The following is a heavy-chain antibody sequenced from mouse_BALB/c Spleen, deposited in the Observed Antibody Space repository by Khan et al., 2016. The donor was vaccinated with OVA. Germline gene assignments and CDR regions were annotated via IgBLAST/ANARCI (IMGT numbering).Heavy chain of an antibody. J-gene: IGHJ3*01. CDR3: ARSNGNYWFAY. D-gene: IGHD2-1*01. V-gene: IGHV9-3-1*01. CDR1: GYTFTNYG. Sequence: QIQLVQSGPELKKPGETVKISCKASGYTFTNYGMNWVKQAPGKGLKWMGWISTYTGEPTYADDFKGRFAFSLETSASTAYLQINNLKNEDTATYFCARSNGNYWFAYWGQGTLVTVSA. CDR2: ISTYTGEP.